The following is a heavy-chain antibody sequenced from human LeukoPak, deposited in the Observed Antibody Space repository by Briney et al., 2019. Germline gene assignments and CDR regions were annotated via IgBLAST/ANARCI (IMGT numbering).Heavy chain of an antibody. D-gene: IGHD3-22*01. CDR2: ISSYNGNT. CDR1: GYTFTSYG. Sequence: ASVKVSCKASGYTFTSYGISWVQQAPGQGLEWMGWISSYNGNTNYAQKLQGRVTMTTDTSTSTAYMELRSLRSDDTAVYYCARDYYYDSSGYYYGNWYFDLWGRGTLVTVSS. J-gene: IGHJ2*01. V-gene: IGHV1-18*01. CDR3: ARDYYYDSSGYYYGNWYFDL.